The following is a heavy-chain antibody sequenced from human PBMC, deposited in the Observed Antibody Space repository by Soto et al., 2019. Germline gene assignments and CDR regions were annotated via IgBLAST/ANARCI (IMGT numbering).Heavy chain of an antibody. CDR2: LYYSGNT. CDR1: GGSISPFY. CDR3: ARVGGVAARTFDY. V-gene: IGHV4-59*01. J-gene: IGHJ4*02. Sequence: LSLTCPVSGGSISPFYWSWVRQPPGKGLEWIGYLYYSGNTNYNPSLKSRVTISVDASKNQVSLRLTSVTAADTAVYYCARVGGVAARTFDYWGQGTVVTVSS. D-gene: IGHD2-15*01.